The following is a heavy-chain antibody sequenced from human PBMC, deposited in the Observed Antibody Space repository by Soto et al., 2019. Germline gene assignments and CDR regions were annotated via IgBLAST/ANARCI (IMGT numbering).Heavy chain of an antibody. CDR2: ISYDGSNK. CDR3: ARGAGYSSCPNSYFDY. V-gene: IGHV3-30-3*01. Sequence: QVQLVESGGGVVQPGRSLRLSCAASGFTFSSYAMHWVRQAPGKGLEWVAVISYDGSNKYYADSVKGRFTISRDNSKNTLYMQMNSLRAADTAVYYCARGAGYSSCPNSYFDYWGQGTLVTVSS. CDR1: GFTFSSYA. D-gene: IGHD6-19*01. J-gene: IGHJ4*02.